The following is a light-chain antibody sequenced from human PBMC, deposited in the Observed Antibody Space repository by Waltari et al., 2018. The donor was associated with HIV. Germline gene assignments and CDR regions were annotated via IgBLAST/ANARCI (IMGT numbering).Light chain of an antibody. Sequence: QSVLTQPPSVSAAPGQKVTISCSGSSSNIENAYVSWYQHLPGTAPKLLIYENNKRPSGIPDRFSGSKSGTSASLAISGLQSEDEADYYCAAWDDRLRRPVFGGGTKLTVL. CDR1: SSNIENAY. CDR3: AAWDDRLRRPV. J-gene: IGLJ2*01. V-gene: IGLV1-51*01. CDR2: ENN.